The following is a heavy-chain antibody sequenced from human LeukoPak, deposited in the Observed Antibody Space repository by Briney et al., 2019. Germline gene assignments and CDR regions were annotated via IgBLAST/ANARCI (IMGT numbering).Heavy chain of an antibody. CDR1: GFSFSSYG. CDR3: ARGTAAMVRLRGWFDP. V-gene: IGHV3-33*01. CDR2: IWYDGSNK. J-gene: IGHJ5*02. D-gene: IGHD2-2*01. Sequence: GGSLRLSCAASGFSFSSYGMHWVRQAPGKGLEWVAVIWYDGSNKYYADSVKGRFTISRDTSKNTLCLQMNSLRAEDTAVYYCARGTAAMVRLRGWFDPWGQGTLVTVSS.